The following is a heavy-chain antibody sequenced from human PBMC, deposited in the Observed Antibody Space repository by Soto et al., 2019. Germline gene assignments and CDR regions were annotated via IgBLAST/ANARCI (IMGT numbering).Heavy chain of an antibody. CDR3: ARGYSSSPPWFDP. D-gene: IGHD6-13*01. V-gene: IGHV4-30-4*08. Sequence: SETLSLTCTVSAVSISSGGYYWSWIRQHPGKGLEWIGYIYYSGSTYYNPSLKSRVTISVDTSKNQFSLKLSSVTAADTAVYYCARGYSSSPPWFDPWGQGTLVTVSS. CDR2: IYYSGST. J-gene: IGHJ5*02. CDR1: AVSISSGGYY.